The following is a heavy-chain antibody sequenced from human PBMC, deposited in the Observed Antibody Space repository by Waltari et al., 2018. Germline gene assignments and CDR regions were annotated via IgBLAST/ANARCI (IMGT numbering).Heavy chain of an antibody. V-gene: IGHV4-4*02. J-gene: IGHJ4*02. CDR1: GDSVSNNYW. CDR3: ARDRGRGLYLDS. D-gene: IGHD1-26*01. CDR2: IHGTGKY. Sequence: QLQLQQSGPGLVKPSESLFLSCAVSGDSVSNNYWWIWVRQPPGKGLEWIGQIHGTGKYNYHPSLESRVTVSMDTSNNQFSLRVTSPTAADTAVYFCARDRGRGLYLDSWGQGTLVTVS.